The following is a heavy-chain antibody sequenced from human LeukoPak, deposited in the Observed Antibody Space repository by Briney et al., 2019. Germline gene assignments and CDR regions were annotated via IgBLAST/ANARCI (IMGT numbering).Heavy chain of an antibody. CDR2: ISGSGATT. J-gene: IGHJ4*02. Sequence: PGGSLRLSWAASGFTFSSYAMSWVRQAPGKGPEWVSGISGSGATTSYTDSVKGRFTISRDNSKNTLFLQMNSLRAEDTAVYYCANSKSPTRHFDYWGQGTLVTVSS. CDR1: GFTFSSYA. CDR3: ANSKSPTRHFDY. V-gene: IGHV3-23*01. D-gene: IGHD2-15*01.